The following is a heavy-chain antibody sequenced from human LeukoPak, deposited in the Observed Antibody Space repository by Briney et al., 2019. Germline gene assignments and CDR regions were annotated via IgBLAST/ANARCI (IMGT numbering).Heavy chain of an antibody. CDR2: ISAYNGNT. Sequence: EASVKVSCKASGYTFTSYGISWVRQAPGQGLEWMGWISAYNGNTNYAQKLQGRVTMTTDTSTSTAYMELRSLRSDDTAVYYCARDRGTWNDDGFDYWGQGTLVTVSS. J-gene: IGHJ4*02. D-gene: IGHD1-1*01. CDR1: GYTFTSYG. V-gene: IGHV1-18*01. CDR3: ARDRGTWNDDGFDY.